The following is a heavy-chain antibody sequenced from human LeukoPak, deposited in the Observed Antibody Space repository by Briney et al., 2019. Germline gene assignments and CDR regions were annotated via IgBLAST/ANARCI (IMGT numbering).Heavy chain of an antibody. CDR3: ARVLAPSSGWYGDY. V-gene: IGHV3-23*01. Sequence: PGGSLRLSCAASGFTFNNYAMSWVRQAPGKGLEWVSDISASGGSTDYADSVKGRFTISRDNSKNTLHLQMNSLRAEDTAAYYCARVLAPSSGWYGDYWGQGTLVTVSS. J-gene: IGHJ4*02. D-gene: IGHD6-19*01. CDR2: ISASGGST. CDR1: GFTFNNYA.